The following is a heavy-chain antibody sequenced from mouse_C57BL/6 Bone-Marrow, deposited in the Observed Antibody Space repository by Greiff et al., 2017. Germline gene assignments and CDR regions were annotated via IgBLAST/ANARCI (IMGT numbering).Heavy chain of an antibody. Sequence: DVQLQESGPVLVKPGASVKMSCKASGYTFTDYYMNWVKQSHGKSLEWIGVINPYNGGTSYNQKFKGKATLTVDKSSSTAYMELNSLTSEDSAVYYCATPFYGSSYYFDYWGQGTTLTVSS. CDR3: ATPFYGSSYYFDY. D-gene: IGHD1-1*01. J-gene: IGHJ2*01. V-gene: IGHV1-19*01. CDR2: INPYNGGT. CDR1: GYTFTDYY.